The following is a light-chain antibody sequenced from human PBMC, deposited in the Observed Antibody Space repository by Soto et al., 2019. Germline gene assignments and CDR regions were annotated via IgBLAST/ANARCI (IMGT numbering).Light chain of an antibody. CDR3: QQSHNSPVT. CDR2: GAS. V-gene: IGKV1-39*01. J-gene: IGKJ4*01. CDR1: QSISNN. Sequence: DIIVAHSPYSLCVSGGKSVSLPCRSSQSISNNVNWYDQKPGQAPKLLIYGASTWQSGVPARFSGGGSGTDFTLTISSLQPEDSGTYYCQQSHNSPVTFGGGTKVDIK.